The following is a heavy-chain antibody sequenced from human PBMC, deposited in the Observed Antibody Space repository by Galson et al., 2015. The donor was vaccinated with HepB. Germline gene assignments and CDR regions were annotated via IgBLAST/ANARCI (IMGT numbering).Heavy chain of an antibody. CDR1: GLSLSGYG. CDR2: ISYDVSKV. V-gene: IGHV3-30*18. CDR3: AKAVLRTVMKFYYYYYMDV. J-gene: IGHJ6*03. Sequence: SLRLSCAASGLSLSGYGKHWVRQAPGKGLEWVALISYDVSKVYYADSVKGRFTISRDNSNNTLFLQMNSLGPEDTAVYYCAKAVLRTVMKFYYYYYMDVWGKGTTVAVSS. D-gene: IGHD3-10*01.